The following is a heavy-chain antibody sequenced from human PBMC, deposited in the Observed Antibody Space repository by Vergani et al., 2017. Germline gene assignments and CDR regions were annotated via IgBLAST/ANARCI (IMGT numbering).Heavy chain of an antibody. CDR3: AKAARPGYYYYYMDV. V-gene: IGHV3-23*04. CDR2: ISGSGGST. Sequence: EVQLVESGGGLVQPGGSLRLSCAASGFTFSRHWMHWVRQAPGKGLEWVSVISGSGGSTYYADSVKGRFTISRDNSKNTLYLQMNSLRAEDTAVYYCAKAARPGYYYYYMDVWGKGTTVTVSS. J-gene: IGHJ6*03. D-gene: IGHD6-6*01. CDR1: GFTFSRHW.